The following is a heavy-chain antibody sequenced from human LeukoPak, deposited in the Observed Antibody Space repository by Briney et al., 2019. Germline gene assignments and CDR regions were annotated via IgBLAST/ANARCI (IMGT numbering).Heavy chain of an antibody. CDR3: ASPARRITVFGVPFDY. V-gene: IGHV3-30*03. Sequence: GRSLRLSCVVSDLTFRSYAMHWVRQAPEKGLEWVATITYDGKNQYYSDSAKGRFTISRDNSNNTLYLQMNTLRIEDTSVYFCASPARRITVFGVPFDYWGQGALVIVSS. J-gene: IGHJ4*02. CDR2: ITYDGKNQ. D-gene: IGHD3-10*02. CDR1: DLTFRSYA.